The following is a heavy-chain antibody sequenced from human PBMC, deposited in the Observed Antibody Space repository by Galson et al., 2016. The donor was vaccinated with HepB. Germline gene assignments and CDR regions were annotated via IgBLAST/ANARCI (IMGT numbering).Heavy chain of an antibody. CDR1: GFTFRDRA. Sequence: SLRLSCAASGFTFRDRAMSWVRQAPGEGLEWVASLSGSGGSTYYEDSVKGRFTISRDNSKNTLYLQMKSLRADDTAVYYCAKGPQYYFDSSDYFDYWGQGTLVTVSS. CDR2: LSGSGGST. CDR3: AKGPQYYFDSSDYFDY. D-gene: IGHD3-22*01. J-gene: IGHJ4*02. V-gene: IGHV3-23*01.